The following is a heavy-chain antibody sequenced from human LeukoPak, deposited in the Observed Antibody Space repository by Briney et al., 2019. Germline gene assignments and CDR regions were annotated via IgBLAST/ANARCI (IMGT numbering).Heavy chain of an antibody. D-gene: IGHD3-10*02. CDR1: SASISSSPYY. Sequence: SETLSLTCTVSSASISSSPYYWAWIRQSPGEGLEWIGTISYSGTTYFNPSHMSRVSISVDTSKNHFSLKLSSVTAADTAVYYCARHLANVRWGVNPRWFDPWGQGTLVTVSS. CDR2: ISYSGTT. CDR3: ARHLANVRWGVNPRWFDP. V-gene: IGHV4-39*01. J-gene: IGHJ5*02.